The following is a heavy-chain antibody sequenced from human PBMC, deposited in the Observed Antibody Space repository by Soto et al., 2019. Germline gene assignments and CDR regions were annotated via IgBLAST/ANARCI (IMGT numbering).Heavy chain of an antibody. CDR2: IYYSGST. Sequence: SETLSLTCTVSGGSVSSYYWSWIRQSPGKGLEWIGYIYYSGSTKYKPSLKSRVTISADKSISTAFLQWSSLKAADSAMYYCARHLHSDSVHITPVSPDYWGQGTLVTVSS. CDR1: GGSVSSYY. J-gene: IGHJ4*02. D-gene: IGHD4-4*01. V-gene: IGHV4-59*08. CDR3: ARHLHSDSVHITPVSPDY.